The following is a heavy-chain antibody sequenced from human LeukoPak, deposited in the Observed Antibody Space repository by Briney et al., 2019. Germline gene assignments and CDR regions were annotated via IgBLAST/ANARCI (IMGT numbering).Heavy chain of an antibody. CDR3: ARAPPSSGPAAINY. CDR1: GYTFTSYH. Sequence: APVKVSCKASGYTFTSYHMHWVRLAPGQGLEWMAWISAYNGNTNYAQKLQGRVTMTTDTSTSTAYMELRSLRSDDTAVYYCARAPPSSGPAAINYWGQGTLVTVSS. V-gene: IGHV1-18*04. D-gene: IGHD2-2*01. CDR2: ISAYNGNT. J-gene: IGHJ4*02.